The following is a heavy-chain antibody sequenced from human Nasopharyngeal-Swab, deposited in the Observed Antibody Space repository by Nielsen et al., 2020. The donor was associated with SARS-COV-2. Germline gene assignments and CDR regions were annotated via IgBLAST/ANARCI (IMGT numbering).Heavy chain of an antibody. CDR2: IYYSGST. Sequence: GSLRLSCTVSGGSISSYYWSWIRQPPGKGLEWIGYIYYSGSTNYNPSLKSRVTISVDTSKNQFSLKLSSVTAADTAVYYCARDKGGMATLDYYYYYYMDAWGKGTTVTVSS. CDR1: GGSISSYY. D-gene: IGHD5-24*01. CDR3: ARDKGGMATLDYYYYYYMDA. J-gene: IGHJ6*03. V-gene: IGHV4-59*01.